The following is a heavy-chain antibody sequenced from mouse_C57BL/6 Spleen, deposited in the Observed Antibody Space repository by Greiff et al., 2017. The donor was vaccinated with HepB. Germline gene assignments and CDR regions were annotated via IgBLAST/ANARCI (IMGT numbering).Heavy chain of an antibody. CDR3: TRGDGYYYYFDY. CDR2: IRLKSDNYAT. D-gene: IGHD2-3*01. Sequence: EVKLVESGGGLVQPGGSMKLSCVASGFTFSNYWMNWVRQSPEKGLEWVAQIRLKSDNYATHYAESVKGRFTISRDDSKSSVYLQMNNLRAEDTGIYYCTRGDGYYYYFDYWGQGTTLTVSS. V-gene: IGHV6-3*01. CDR1: GFTFSNYW. J-gene: IGHJ2*01.